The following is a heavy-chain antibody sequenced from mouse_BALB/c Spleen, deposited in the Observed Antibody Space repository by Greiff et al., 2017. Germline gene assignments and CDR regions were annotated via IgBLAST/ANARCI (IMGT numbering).Heavy chain of an antibody. CDR1: GFNIKDTY. CDR3: ASYFPFDY. D-gene: IGHD1-1*01. CDR2: IDPANGNT. J-gene: IGHJ2*01. V-gene: IGHV14-3*02. Sequence: VQLKQSGAELVKPGASVKLSCTASGFNIKDTYMHWVKQRPEQGLEWIGRIDPANGNTKYDPKFQGKATITADTSSNTAYLQLSSLTSEDTAVYYCASYFPFDYWGQGTTLTVSS.